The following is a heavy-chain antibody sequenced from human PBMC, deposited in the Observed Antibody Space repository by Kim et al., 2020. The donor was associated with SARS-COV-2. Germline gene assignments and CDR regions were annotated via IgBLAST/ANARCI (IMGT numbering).Heavy chain of an antibody. CDR2: IKQDGNQK. D-gene: IGHD6-19*01. Sequence: GGSLRLSCAASGVTFSSYWMTWVRQAPGKGLEWVANIKQDGNQKYYVDSVKGRFTISRDNAKNSLYLQMNSLRAEDTAVYYWARDGDLYSSGKDAFDIWGQGTMVTVSS. CDR1: GVTFSSYW. CDR3: ARDGDLYSSGKDAFDI. J-gene: IGHJ3*02. V-gene: IGHV3-7*01.